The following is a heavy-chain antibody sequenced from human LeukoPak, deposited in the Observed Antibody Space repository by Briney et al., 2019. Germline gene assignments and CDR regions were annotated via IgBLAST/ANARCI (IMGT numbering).Heavy chain of an antibody. CDR3: AREGSGYYNDY. J-gene: IGHJ4*02. V-gene: IGHV3-7*01. CDR1: GFTFSSYW. Sequence: GGSLRLSCAGSGFTFSSYWMSWVRQAPGKGVEWVANIKQDGSEKYYVDSVKGRFTIFRDNAKNSLYVQMNSLRAEDTAVYYCAREGSGYYNDYWGQGTLVTVSS. D-gene: IGHD3-22*01. CDR2: IKQDGSEK.